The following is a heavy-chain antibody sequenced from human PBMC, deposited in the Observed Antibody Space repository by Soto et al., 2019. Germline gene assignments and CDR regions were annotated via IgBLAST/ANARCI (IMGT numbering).Heavy chain of an antibody. CDR2: IYYSGST. Sequence: QVQLQESGPGLVKPSQTLSLTCTVSGGSISSGGYYWSWIRQHPVKGLEWIGYIYYSGSTYYNPSRKSRVPRSVDTSTNPFALKLSSVTAADTVVYYCARGRGAFDYWGQGTLVTVSS. CDR3: ARGRGAFDY. CDR1: GGSISSGGYY. J-gene: IGHJ4*02. D-gene: IGHD3-10*01. V-gene: IGHV4-31*03.